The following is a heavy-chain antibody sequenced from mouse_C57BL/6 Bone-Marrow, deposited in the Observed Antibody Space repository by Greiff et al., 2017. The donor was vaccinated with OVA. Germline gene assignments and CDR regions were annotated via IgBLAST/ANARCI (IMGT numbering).Heavy chain of an antibody. CDR1: GYTFTDYY. D-gene: IGHD1-1*01. V-gene: IGHV1-26*01. CDR3: ARHGSSSYWYFDV. Sequence: VQLQQSGPELVKPGASVKISCKASGYTFTDYYMNWVKQSHGKSLEWIGDINPNNGGTSYNQKFKGKATLTVDKSSSTAYMELRSLTSEDSAVYYSARHGSSSYWYFDVWGTGTTVTVSS. CDR2: INPNNGGT. J-gene: IGHJ1*03.